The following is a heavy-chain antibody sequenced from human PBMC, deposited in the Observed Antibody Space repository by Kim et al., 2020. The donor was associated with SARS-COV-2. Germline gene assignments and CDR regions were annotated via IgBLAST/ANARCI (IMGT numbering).Heavy chain of an antibody. Sequence: GGSLRLSCAASGFTFENYAMNWVRQAPGKGLEWVSFIKGGGGYAFYADSVKGRFTITRDNSKNMLYLQMNSLRAEDTGLYYCAICASSYGDDAFDVWGHGPVVTVSS. J-gene: IGHJ3*01. CDR2: IKGGGGYA. CDR3: AICASSYGDDAFDV. V-gene: IGHV3-23*01. D-gene: IGHD5-18*01. CDR1: GFTFENYA.